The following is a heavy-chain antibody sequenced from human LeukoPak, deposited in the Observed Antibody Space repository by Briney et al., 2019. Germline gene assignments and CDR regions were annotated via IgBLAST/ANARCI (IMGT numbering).Heavy chain of an antibody. V-gene: IGHV4-59*01. D-gene: IGHD4/OR15-4a*01. CDR1: GGSISSYY. CDR2: IYYSGST. J-gene: IGHJ4*02. Sequence: SETLCLTCTVSGGSISSYYWSWIRQLPGKGLEWIGYIYYSGSTNYNPSLKSRVTMSVDTSKNQFSLKLSSVTAADTAVYYCARKKDYGYFDYWGQGTLVTVSS. CDR3: ARKKDYGYFDY.